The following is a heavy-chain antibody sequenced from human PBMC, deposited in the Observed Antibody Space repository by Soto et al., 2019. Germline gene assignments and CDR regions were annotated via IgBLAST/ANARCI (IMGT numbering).Heavy chain of an antibody. D-gene: IGHD2-21*01. CDR2: DFWTDDK. Sequence: QITLKESGPTLVKPTQTLTLTCTFSGFSFGASGVGVGWIRQPPGRALEWLGLDFWTDDKRYSPSLESRLTLTKDTSNNQVVLTVTNLDPGDTGTYYCARAYTYDFDHWGQGTLVTVSS. V-gene: IGHV2-5*01. CDR1: GFSFGASGVG. CDR3: ARAYTYDFDH. J-gene: IGHJ4*02.